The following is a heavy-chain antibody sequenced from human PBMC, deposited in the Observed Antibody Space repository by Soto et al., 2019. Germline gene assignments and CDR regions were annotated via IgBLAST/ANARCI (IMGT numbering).Heavy chain of an antibody. Sequence: EVQLVESGGGLVQPGGSLRLSCAASGFTFSSYWMSWVRQAPGKGLEWVANIKQDGSEKYYVDSVKGRFTISRDNAKNSLYLQMNSLRAEDTAVYYCARCYSSSSGLVGGDAFDIWGQGTMVTVSS. CDR2: IKQDGSEK. CDR3: ARCYSSSSGLVGGDAFDI. V-gene: IGHV3-7*05. D-gene: IGHD6-6*01. J-gene: IGHJ3*02. CDR1: GFTFSSYW.